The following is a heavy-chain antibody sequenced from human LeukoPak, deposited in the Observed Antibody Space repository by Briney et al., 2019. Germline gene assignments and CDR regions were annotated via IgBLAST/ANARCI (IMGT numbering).Heavy chain of an antibody. V-gene: IGHV1-24*01. CDR1: GYTLTELS. CDR3: ATGVLLRYFDYYFDY. J-gene: IGHJ4*02. Sequence: ASVKVSCKVSGYTLTELSMHWVRQAPGKGLEWMGGFDPEDGETIYAQKFQGRVTMTEDTSTDTAYMELSSLRSEDTAVYYCATGVLLRYFDYYFDYWGQGTLVTVSS. CDR2: FDPEDGET. D-gene: IGHD3-9*01.